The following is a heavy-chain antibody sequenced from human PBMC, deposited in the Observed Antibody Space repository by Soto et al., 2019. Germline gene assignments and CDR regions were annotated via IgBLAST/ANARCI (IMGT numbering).Heavy chain of an antibody. CDR2: ISYDGSNK. CDR1: GFTFSSYA. CDR3: ARVAAGDY. V-gene: IGHV3-30-3*01. D-gene: IGHD2-15*01. Sequence: QVQLVESGGGVVQPGRSLRLSCAASGFTFSSYAMHWVRQAPGKGLEWVAVISYDGSNKYYADSVKGRFTISRDNSKNTLYLQRNSLRAEDTAVYYCARVAAGDYWGQGTLVTVSS. J-gene: IGHJ4*02.